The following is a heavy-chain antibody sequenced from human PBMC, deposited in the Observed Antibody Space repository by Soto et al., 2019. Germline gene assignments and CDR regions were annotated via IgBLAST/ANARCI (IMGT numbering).Heavy chain of an antibody. V-gene: IGHV3-21*01. Sequence: EVQLVESGGGLVKPGGSLRLSCAASGFTFSSYSMNWVRQAPGKGLEWVSSISSSSSYIYYADSVKGRFTISRDNAKNSLYLQMNSLRAEDTAVYYCARGPIYGDYGEDYYYYGMDVWGQGTTVTVSS. CDR1: GFTFSSYS. CDR3: ARGPIYGDYGEDYYYYGMDV. CDR2: ISSSSSYI. D-gene: IGHD4-17*01. J-gene: IGHJ6*02.